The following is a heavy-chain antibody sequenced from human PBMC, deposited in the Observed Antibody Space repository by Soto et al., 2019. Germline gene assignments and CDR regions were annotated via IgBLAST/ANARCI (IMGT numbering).Heavy chain of an antibody. Sequence: ASVKVSCKASGYTFISYGFSWVRQAPRQGLELMGWINAYNGNTNYAQKFQGRVTMTTDTSTSTAYMELRTLRSDDTAVYYCARAITMVRGVPRFLDYWGQGTLVTVSS. CDR3: ARAITMVRGVPRFLDY. CDR1: GYTFISYG. J-gene: IGHJ4*02. CDR2: INAYNGNT. D-gene: IGHD3-10*01. V-gene: IGHV1-18*01.